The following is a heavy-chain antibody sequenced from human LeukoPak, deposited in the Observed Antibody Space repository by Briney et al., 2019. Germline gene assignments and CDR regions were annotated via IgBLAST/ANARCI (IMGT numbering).Heavy chain of an antibody. J-gene: IGHJ4*02. CDR1: GYTLTELS. Sequence: ASVKVSCKVSGYTLTELSMHWVRQAPGKGLEWMGGFDPEDGETIYAQKFQGRVTMTEDTSTDTAYMELSSLRSEDTAVYYCATTLRGYRGDYFDYWGQGTLVTVSS. V-gene: IGHV1-24*01. CDR2: FDPEDGET. CDR3: ATTLRGYRGDYFDY. D-gene: IGHD5-18*01.